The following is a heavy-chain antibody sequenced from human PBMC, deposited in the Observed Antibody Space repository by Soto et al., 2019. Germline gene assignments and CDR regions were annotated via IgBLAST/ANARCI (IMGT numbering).Heavy chain of an antibody. CDR1: GFTFSSYA. J-gene: IGHJ4*02. CDR2: ISYDGSNK. Sequence: GGSLRLSCAASGFTFSSYAMHWVRQAPGKGLEWVAVISYDGSNKYYADSVKGRFTISRDNSKNTLYLQMNSLRAEDTAVYYCARGLLDYWGQGTLVTVSS. CDR3: ARGLLDY. V-gene: IGHV3-30*04.